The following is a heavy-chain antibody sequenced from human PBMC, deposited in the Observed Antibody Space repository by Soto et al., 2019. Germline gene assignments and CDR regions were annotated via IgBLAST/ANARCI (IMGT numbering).Heavy chain of an antibody. CDR2: IFHTGST. CDR3: ATNPTIGFSGYYVDH. D-gene: IGHD5-12*01. V-gene: IGHV4-4*02. Sequence: QVQLQQSGPGLVEPSGTLSLTCAVSGGSISSNNWWNWVRQPPGKGLEWIGEIFHTGSTNYNPSLKSRVTILLDKSKNQFSLRLSSVAAADTAVYYCATNPTIGFSGYYVDHWGQGALVTVSS. CDR1: GGSISSNNW. J-gene: IGHJ4*02.